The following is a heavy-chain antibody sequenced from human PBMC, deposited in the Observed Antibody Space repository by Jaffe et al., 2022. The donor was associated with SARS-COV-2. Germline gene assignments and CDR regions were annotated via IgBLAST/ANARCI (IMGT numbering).Heavy chain of an antibody. V-gene: IGHV3-7*01. D-gene: IGHD2-15*01. CDR2: ISQDGSAK. CDR3: ATAGSGANLAY. CDR1: GFTFNTNH. Sequence: EVQLVESGGGLVQPGGSLRLSCATSGFTFNTNHVSWVRQAPGKGLEWVAQISQDGSAKYYVDSVKGRFTISRDNTKNSLYLQMNTLRAEDTAVYYCATAGSGANLAYWGQGTLVIVSS. J-gene: IGHJ4*02.